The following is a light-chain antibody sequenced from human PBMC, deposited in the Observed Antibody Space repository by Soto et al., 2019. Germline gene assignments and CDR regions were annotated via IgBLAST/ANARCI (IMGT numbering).Light chain of an antibody. J-gene: IGLJ1*01. CDR1: SSDVGGYNY. CDR2: DVS. V-gene: IGLV2-11*01. CDR3: CSYAGSYTYV. Sequence: QSALTQPRSVSGSPGQSVTISCTGTSSDVGGYNYVSWYQHHPGKAPKVMIYDVSKRPSGVPDRFSGSKSGNTASLTISGLQAEDEADYYCCSYAGSYTYVFGTG.